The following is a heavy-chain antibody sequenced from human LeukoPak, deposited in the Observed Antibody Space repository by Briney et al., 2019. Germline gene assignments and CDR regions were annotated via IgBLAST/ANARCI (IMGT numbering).Heavy chain of an antibody. CDR1: GFTFSSYW. D-gene: IGHD2-2*01. Sequence: GGSLRLSCAASGFTFSSYWMHWVRQAPGKGLVWVSRINSDGSSTNYADSVKGRFTISRDNAKNTLHLQMNSLRAEDTAIYYCARGFTGWVTSPIDYWGQGTLVTVSS. CDR3: ARGFTGWVTSPIDY. J-gene: IGHJ4*02. CDR2: INSDGSST. V-gene: IGHV3-74*01.